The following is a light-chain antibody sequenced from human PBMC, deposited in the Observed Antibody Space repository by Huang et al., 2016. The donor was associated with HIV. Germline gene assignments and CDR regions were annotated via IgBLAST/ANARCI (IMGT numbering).Light chain of an antibody. J-gene: IGKJ3*01. Sequence: DIVLTQSPASLAVSLGERATINCSSSRSILYNSNNKNHIAWHHQKPGQSPKLLISWASTRESGFPDRFSGGGSETDFTRTISSLQAEDVAVYFCQQYYTTPGTCGPGTTVHIK. CDR1: RSILYNSNNKNH. CDR3: QQYYTTPGT. CDR2: WAS. V-gene: IGKV4-1*01.